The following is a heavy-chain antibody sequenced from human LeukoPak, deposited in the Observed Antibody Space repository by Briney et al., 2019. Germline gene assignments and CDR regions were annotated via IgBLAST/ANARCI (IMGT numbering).Heavy chain of an antibody. V-gene: IGHV1-18*01. CDR3: ARRVPNYYDSSGYIDY. CDR2: ISAYNGNT. Sequence: GASVKVSCTASGYTFTSYGISWVRQAPGQGLEWMGWISAYNGNTNYAQKLQGRVTMTTDTSTSTAYMELRSLRSDDTAVYYCARRVPNYYDSSGYIDYWGQGTLVTVSS. CDR1: GYTFTSYG. D-gene: IGHD3-22*01. J-gene: IGHJ4*02.